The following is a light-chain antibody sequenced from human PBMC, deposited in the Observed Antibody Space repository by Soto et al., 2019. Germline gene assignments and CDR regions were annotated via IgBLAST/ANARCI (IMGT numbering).Light chain of an antibody. J-gene: IGKJ1*01. V-gene: IGKV1-5*03. Sequence: DLQMTQSPSTLSASVGDRVTITCRASQNINIWLAWYQQKPGTAPKLLIYKASTLESGVPSRISGNGSATDFSLTISSLQPDDSATYYCQQYNGLPTWTFGQGTKVEMK. CDR1: QNINIW. CDR2: KAS. CDR3: QQYNGLPTWT.